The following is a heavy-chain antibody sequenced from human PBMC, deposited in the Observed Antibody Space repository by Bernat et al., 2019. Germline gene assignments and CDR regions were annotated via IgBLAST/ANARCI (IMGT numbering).Heavy chain of an antibody. CDR2: IRGSGGST. D-gene: IGHD5-12*01. Sequence: EVQLLESGGGLVQPGGSLRLSCAASGFTVSTYALSWVRQAPGKGLEWVSAIRGSGGSTYYADSVKGRFTISRDNSKNTLYLQMNRLRPEDTAVYYCAKVNGGVATPRDVYWGQGTLVSVSS. V-gene: IGHV3-23*01. J-gene: IGHJ4*02. CDR1: GFTVSTYA. CDR3: AKVNGGVATPRDVY.